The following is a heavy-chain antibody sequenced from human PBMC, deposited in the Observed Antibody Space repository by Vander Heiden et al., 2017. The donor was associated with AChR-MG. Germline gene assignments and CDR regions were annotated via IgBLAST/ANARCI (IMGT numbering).Heavy chain of an antibody. J-gene: IGHJ1*01. D-gene: IGHD3-9*01. Sequence: EVQLLESGGGLVQPGGPLRISSAAYGFTFTNYAMGWVRQAPGKGLEWVLAISASGHGTFYADSVKGRFTISRDNSKNTLSLEVTSLRAEDTAVYYCAKDSDFLTGGNFQHWGQGTLVTVSS. CDR1: GFTFTNYA. CDR3: AKDSDFLTGGNFQH. V-gene: IGHV3-23*01. CDR2: ISASGHGT.